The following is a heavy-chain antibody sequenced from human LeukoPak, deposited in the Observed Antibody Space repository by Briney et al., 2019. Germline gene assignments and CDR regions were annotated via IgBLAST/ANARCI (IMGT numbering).Heavy chain of an antibody. Sequence: GGSLRLSCAASGFTFSSYAMHWVRQAPGKGLEWVAVISYDGSNKYYADSVKGRFTISRDNSKNTLYLQMNSLRAEDTAVYYCARENWVVAATVAFGDWLDPWGQGTLVTVSS. CDR2: ISYDGSNK. J-gene: IGHJ5*02. V-gene: IGHV3-30-3*01. D-gene: IGHD2-15*01. CDR3: ARENWVVAATVAFGDWLDP. CDR1: GFTFSSYA.